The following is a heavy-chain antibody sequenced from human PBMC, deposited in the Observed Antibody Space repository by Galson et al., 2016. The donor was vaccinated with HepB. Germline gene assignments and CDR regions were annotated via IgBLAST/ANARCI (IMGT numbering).Heavy chain of an antibody. V-gene: IGHV3-53*01. J-gene: IGHJ5*01. CDR2: IYSGGAT. Sequence: SLRLSCAASGFIVGSHYMNWVRQTPGKGLEWVAIIYSGGATYYADSVKGRFTISRDNPNNTVYLQMNSLRGEDTAVYYCARDPGRIAAAGHLDSWGQGTLVTVSS. CDR3: ARDPGRIAAAGHLDS. D-gene: IGHD6-13*01. CDR1: GFIVGSHY.